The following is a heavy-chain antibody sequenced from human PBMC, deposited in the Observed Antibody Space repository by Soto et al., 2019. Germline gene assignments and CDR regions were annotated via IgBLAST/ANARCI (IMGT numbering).Heavy chain of an antibody. CDR2: IYYSGST. Sequence: SETLSLTCTVSGGSISSSSYYWGWIRQPPGKGLEWIGSIYYSGSTYYNPSLKSRVTISVDTSKNQFSLKLSSVTAADTAVYYCARLTNYYYYGMDVWGQGTTVTVSS. CDR3: ARLTNYYYYGMDV. V-gene: IGHV4-39*01. CDR1: GGSISSSSYY. J-gene: IGHJ6*02.